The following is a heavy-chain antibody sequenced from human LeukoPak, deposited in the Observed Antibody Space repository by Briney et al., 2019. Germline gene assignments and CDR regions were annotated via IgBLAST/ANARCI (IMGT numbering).Heavy chain of an antibody. CDR3: ARVSRGSGAYYFDY. CDR2: INHSGST. J-gene: IGHJ4*02. V-gene: IGHV4-34*01. Sequence: SETLSLTCAVYGGSFSGYYWSWIRQPPGKGLEWIGEINHSGSTNYNPSLKSRVTISVDTSKNQFSLKLSSVTAADTAVYYCARVSRGSGAYYFDYWGQGTLVTVSS. CDR1: GGSFSGYY. D-gene: IGHD3-10*01.